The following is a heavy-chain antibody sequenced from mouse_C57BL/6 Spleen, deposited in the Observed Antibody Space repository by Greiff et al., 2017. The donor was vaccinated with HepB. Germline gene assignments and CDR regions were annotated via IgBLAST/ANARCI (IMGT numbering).Heavy chain of an antibody. J-gene: IGHJ3*01. Sequence: VMLVESGPGLVQPSQSLSITCTVSGFSLTSYGVHWVRQSPGKGLEWLGVIWSGGSTDYNAAFISRLSISKDNSKSQVFFKMNSLQADDTAIYYCARGNPLFAYWGQGTLVTVSA. CDR3: ARGNPLFAY. V-gene: IGHV2-2*01. CDR2: IWSGGST. CDR1: GFSLTSYG.